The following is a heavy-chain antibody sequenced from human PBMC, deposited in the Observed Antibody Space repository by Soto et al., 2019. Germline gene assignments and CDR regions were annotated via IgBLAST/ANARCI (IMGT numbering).Heavy chain of an antibody. CDR1: GGSISSSSYY. Sequence: QLQLQESGPGLVKPSETLSLTCTVSGGSISSSSYYWGWIRQPPGKGLEWIGSIYYSGSTYYNPSLKSRVTISVDTSKNQVSLKRSSVTAADTAVYYCARQDIAVADHAFDIWGQGTMVTVSS. CDR2: IYYSGST. CDR3: ARQDIAVADHAFDI. D-gene: IGHD6-19*01. V-gene: IGHV4-39*01. J-gene: IGHJ3*02.